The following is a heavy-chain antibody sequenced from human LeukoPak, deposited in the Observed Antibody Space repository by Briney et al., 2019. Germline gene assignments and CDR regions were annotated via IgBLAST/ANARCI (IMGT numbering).Heavy chain of an antibody. CDR1: GGSISSGSYY. CDR3: ARVGRSEYFQH. CDR2: IYTSGST. J-gene: IGHJ1*01. D-gene: IGHD3-10*01. Sequence: TSQTLSLTCTVSGGSISSGSYYWSWIRQPPGKGLEWIGRIYTSGSTNYNPSLKSRVTISVDTSKNQFSLKLSSVTAADTAVYYCARVGRSEYFQHWGQGTLVTVSS. V-gene: IGHV4-61*02.